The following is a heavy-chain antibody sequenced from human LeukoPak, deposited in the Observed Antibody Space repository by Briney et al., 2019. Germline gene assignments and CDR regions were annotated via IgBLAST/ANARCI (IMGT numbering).Heavy chain of an antibody. V-gene: IGHV3-30*03. CDR2: ISYDGSNK. Sequence: GGSLRLSCAASGFTFNTYSLIWVRQAPGKGLEWVAVISYDGSNKYYADSVKGRFTISRDNSKNTLYLQMNSLRAEDTAVYYCARDSGNYGDYGVGNWGQGTLVTVSS. CDR1: GFTFNTYS. J-gene: IGHJ4*02. D-gene: IGHD4-17*01. CDR3: ARDSGNYGDYGVGN.